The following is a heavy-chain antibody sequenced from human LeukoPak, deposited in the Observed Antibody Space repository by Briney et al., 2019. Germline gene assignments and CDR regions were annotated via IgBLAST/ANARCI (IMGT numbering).Heavy chain of an antibody. CDR2: ISGYNGNT. Sequence: ASVKVSCKASGYTFTSYYMHWVRQAPGQGLEWMGWISGYNGNTNYAQKLQGRDTMTTDTSTSTAYMELKSLRSDDTAVYYCARADIRAIASSGWYGFDYWGQGTLVTFSS. J-gene: IGHJ4*02. V-gene: IGHV1-18*04. CDR1: GYTFTSYY. CDR3: ARADIRAIASSGWYGFDY. D-gene: IGHD6-19*01.